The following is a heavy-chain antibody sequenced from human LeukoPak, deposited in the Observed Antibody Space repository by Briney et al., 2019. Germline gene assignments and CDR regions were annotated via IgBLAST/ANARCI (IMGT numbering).Heavy chain of an antibody. CDR1: GFTFSSYS. CDR3: ARDKNWGSGAFDI. CDR2: ISISSSYL. D-gene: IGHD7-27*01. Sequence: GGSLRLSCAASGFTFSSYSMIWVRQAPGKGLEWVSSISISSSYLYYADSVKGRFTISRDNAKNSLYLQMNSLRAENTAVYYCARDKNWGSGAFDIWGQGTMVTVSS. V-gene: IGHV3-21*01. J-gene: IGHJ3*02.